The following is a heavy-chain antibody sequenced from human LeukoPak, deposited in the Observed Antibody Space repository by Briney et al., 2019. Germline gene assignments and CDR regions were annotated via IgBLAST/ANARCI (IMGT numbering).Heavy chain of an antibody. Sequence: ASVKVSCKASGYTFTSYDINWVRQATGQGLEWMGWMNPNSGNTGYAQKFQGRVTITADESTSTAYMELSSLRSEDTAVYYCATMGMGQGEGIVVVPAAREGGAFDIWGQGTMVTVSS. J-gene: IGHJ3*02. CDR2: MNPNSGNT. D-gene: IGHD2-2*01. V-gene: IGHV1-8*01. CDR3: ATMGMGQGEGIVVVPAAREGGAFDI. CDR1: GYTFTSYD.